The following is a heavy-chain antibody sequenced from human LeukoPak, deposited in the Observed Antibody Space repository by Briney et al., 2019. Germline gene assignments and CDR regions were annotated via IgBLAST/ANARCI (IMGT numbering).Heavy chain of an antibody. J-gene: IGHJ6*02. D-gene: IGHD3-10*01. Sequence: PGGSLRLSCAASGFTFSSYAMSWVRQAPGKGLEWVSGISGSGGSTYSVDSVKGRFTISRDNSKNTLYLQMKSLRAEGTAVYYCAKDASGTGTTLWMDVWGQGTTVTVSS. V-gene: IGHV3-23*01. CDR3: AKDASGTGTTLWMDV. CDR1: GFTFSSYA. CDR2: ISGSGGST.